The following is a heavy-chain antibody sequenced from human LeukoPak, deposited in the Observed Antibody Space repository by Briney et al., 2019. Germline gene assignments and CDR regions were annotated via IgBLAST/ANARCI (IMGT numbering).Heavy chain of an antibody. Sequence: GGSLRLSCAASGFTFSSNWMHWVRQAPGKGLVWVSRINPDGSSTSYADSVKGRFTISRDNAKNSLYLQMNSLRAEDTAVYYCARESGYSYGYPYYYYGMDVWGQGTTVTVSS. CDR3: ARESGYSYGYPYYYYGMDV. J-gene: IGHJ6*02. D-gene: IGHD5-18*01. CDR1: GFTFSSNW. CDR2: INPDGSST. V-gene: IGHV3-74*01.